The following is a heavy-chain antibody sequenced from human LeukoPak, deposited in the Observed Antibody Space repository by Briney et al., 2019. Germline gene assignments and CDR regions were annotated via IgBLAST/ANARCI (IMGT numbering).Heavy chain of an antibody. V-gene: IGHV1-69*05. D-gene: IGHD3-3*01. J-gene: IGHJ4*02. CDR2: VIPIFGTA. CDR3: ASYDHGDFDY. Sequence: SVKVSCKASGGTFSSYAISWVRQAPGQGLEWMGGVIPIFGTANYAQKFQGRVTITTDESTSTAYMELSSLRSEDTAVYYCASYDHGDFDYWGQGTLVTVSS. CDR1: GGTFSSYA.